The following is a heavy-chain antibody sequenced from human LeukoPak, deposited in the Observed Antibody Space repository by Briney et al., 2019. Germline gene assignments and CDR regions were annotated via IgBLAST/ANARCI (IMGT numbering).Heavy chain of an antibody. CDR1: GFIFSSYA. V-gene: IGHV3-23*01. CDR2: ISGSGTNT. Sequence: LPGGSLRLSCAASGFIFSSYAMSWVRQAPGKGLERVSDISGSGTNTYYADSVKGRFTISRDYSSNTLYLQMNSLRAEDTALYYCAASAYYVAAADAYWGQGTLVTVSS. CDR3: AASAYYVAAADAY. J-gene: IGHJ4*02. D-gene: IGHD3-22*01.